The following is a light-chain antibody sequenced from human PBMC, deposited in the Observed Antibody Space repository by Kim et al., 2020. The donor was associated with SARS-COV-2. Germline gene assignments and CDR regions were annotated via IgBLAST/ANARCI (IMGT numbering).Light chain of an antibody. Sequence: DIQMTQSPSTLSASVGDRVTITCRASQSISSWLAWYQQKPGKAPKLLIYKASSLESGVPSRFSGSGSGTEFTITISSLQPDDFATYYCQQYNIYSWTFGQGTKLEI. CDR1: QSISSW. CDR3: QQYNIYSWT. CDR2: KAS. V-gene: IGKV1-5*03. J-gene: IGKJ1*01.